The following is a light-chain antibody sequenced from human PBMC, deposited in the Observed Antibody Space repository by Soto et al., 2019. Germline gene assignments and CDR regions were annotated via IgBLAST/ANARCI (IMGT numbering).Light chain of an antibody. CDR3: QQANSFPLT. CDR2: AAS. J-gene: IGKJ5*01. V-gene: IGKV1-12*01. Sequence: DLQMTQSPSSVSASVGDRVTSTCRASQGSSSWLAWYQQKPGQAPKLLIYAASSLQSGVPSKFSGSGSGTDFTLTISSLQPEDFAIYYCQQANSFPLTFGQGTRLEIK. CDR1: QGSSSW.